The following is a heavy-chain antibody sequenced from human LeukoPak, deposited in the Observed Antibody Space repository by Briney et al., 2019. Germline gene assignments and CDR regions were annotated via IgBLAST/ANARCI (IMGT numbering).Heavy chain of an antibody. J-gene: IGHJ4*02. V-gene: IGHV4-38-2*02. CDR3: ARWSSSSLRGERYYFDY. Sequence: PSETLSLTCTVSGGSISSYYWGWIRQPPGKGLEWIGSIYHSGSTYYNPSLKSRVTISVDTSKNQFSLKLSSVTAADTAVYYCARWSSSSLRGERYYFDYWGQGTLVTVSS. CDR2: IYHSGST. CDR1: GGSISSYY. D-gene: IGHD6-6*01.